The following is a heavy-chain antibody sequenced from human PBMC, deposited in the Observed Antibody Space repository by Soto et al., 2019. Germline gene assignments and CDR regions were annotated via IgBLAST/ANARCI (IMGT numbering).Heavy chain of an antibody. CDR2: INPSGGST. CDR1: GYTFTSYY. CDR3: ARDGQGARIAARPVDY. D-gene: IGHD6-6*01. V-gene: IGHV1-46*01. Sequence: QVQLVQSGAEVKKPGASVKVSCKASGYTFTSYYMHWVRQAPGQGLEWMGIINPSGGSTSYAQKFEGRVTMTRDTSTSTVYMELSSLRSEDTAVYYCARDGQGARIAARPVDYWGQGTLVTVSS. J-gene: IGHJ4*02.